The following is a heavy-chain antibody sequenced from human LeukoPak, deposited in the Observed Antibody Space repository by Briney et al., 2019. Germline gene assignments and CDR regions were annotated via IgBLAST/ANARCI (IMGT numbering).Heavy chain of an antibody. CDR2: ISAYSGHT. D-gene: IGHD1-14*01. Sequence: GASVKASGKCSGSRVSRYGICWGRQAPGQGLEWVGWISAYSGHTNYAQRVQGRLTMTTDRSTSTAYMELRGLRSDDTAVYYCVREGEAATTGDYWGQGTLVTVSS. CDR3: VREGEAATTGDY. J-gene: IGHJ4*02. V-gene: IGHV1-18*01. CDR1: GSRVSRYG.